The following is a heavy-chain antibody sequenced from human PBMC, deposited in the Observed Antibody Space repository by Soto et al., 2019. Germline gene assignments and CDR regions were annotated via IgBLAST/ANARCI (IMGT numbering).Heavy chain of an antibody. D-gene: IGHD2-8*01. CDR3: ARIDPPLMLAWFDP. CDR2: IYYSGST. CDR1: GGSISSNY. J-gene: IGHJ5*02. V-gene: IGHV4-59*01. Sequence: SETLSLTCTVSGGSISSNYWSWIRQPPGKGLEWIGYIYYSGSTNYNSSLKSRVTISVHTSKNQFSLKLTSVTAADTAVYYCARIDPPLMLAWFDPWGQGALVTVSS.